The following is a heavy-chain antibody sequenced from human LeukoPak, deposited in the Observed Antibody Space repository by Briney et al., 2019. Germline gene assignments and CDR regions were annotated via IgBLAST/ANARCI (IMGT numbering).Heavy chain of an antibody. D-gene: IGHD6-19*01. J-gene: IGHJ1*01. V-gene: IGHV3-30-3*01. Sequence: PGRSLRLSCAASRFTFSTYAMHWVRQAPGKGLEWVAGISNDGTNEDHADSVKGRFTISSDNSKNTLYLQMNSLRAEDTAIYYCARDRIAVAGMGAFQHWGQGTLVTVSS. CDR1: RFTFSTYA. CDR2: ISNDGTNE. CDR3: ARDRIAVAGMGAFQH.